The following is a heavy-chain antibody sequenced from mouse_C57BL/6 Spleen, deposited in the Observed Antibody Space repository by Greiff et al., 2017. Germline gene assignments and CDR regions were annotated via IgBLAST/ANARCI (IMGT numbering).Heavy chain of an antibody. CDR2: ISSGSSTI. J-gene: IGHJ4*01. D-gene: IGHD1-1*01. Sequence: EVNVVESGGGLVKPGGSLKLSCAASGFTFSDYGMHWVRQAPEKGLEWVAYISSGSSTIYYADTVKGRFTISRDNAKNTLFLQMTSLRSEDTAMYYCARAVVAYYAMDYWGQGTSVTVSS. V-gene: IGHV5-17*01. CDR3: ARAVVAYYAMDY. CDR1: GFTFSDYG.